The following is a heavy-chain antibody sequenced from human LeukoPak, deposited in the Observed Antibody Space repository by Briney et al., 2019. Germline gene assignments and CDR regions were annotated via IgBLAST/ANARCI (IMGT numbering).Heavy chain of an antibody. V-gene: IGHV3-74*01. CDR1: GFTFSSYW. D-gene: IGHD3-10*01. CDR3: ASLDGSGTFDY. J-gene: IGHJ4*02. CDR2: INSDVSST. Sequence: PGGCLRLSCAASGFTFSSYWMHWVRQAPGKGLVWVSRINSDVSSTSYADSVKGRFTISRDNATDTLYLQMNSLRAEDTAVYYCASLDGSGTFDYWGQGTLVT.